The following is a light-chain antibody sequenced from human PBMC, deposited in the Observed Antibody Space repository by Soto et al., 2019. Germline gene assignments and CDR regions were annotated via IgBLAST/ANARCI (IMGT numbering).Light chain of an antibody. CDR1: SGHSNYA. CDR3: QTWGSGIVV. V-gene: IGLV4-69*01. CDR2: LNSDGSH. Sequence: QLVLTQSPSASASLGASVKLTCTLSSGHSNYAIAWHQQQSEKGPRYLMKLNSDGSHSKGDGIPDRFSGSSSGAERYLTISSLQSEDEADYYCQTWGSGIVVFGGGTPLTV. J-gene: IGLJ2*01.